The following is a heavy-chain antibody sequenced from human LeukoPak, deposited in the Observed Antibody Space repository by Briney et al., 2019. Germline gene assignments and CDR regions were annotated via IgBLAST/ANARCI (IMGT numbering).Heavy chain of an antibody. CDR1: GFSLTDYP. CDR2: IRTTAEGAKYA. Sequence: GGSLRLSCATSGFSLTDYPMNWVRQAPGKGLEWISNIRTTAEGAKYAYYADSVKGRVTISRDDGKNTLYLHMNSLRDNDTAVYYCATDQRYAFDYWGQGILVTVSS. V-gene: IGHV3-48*02. D-gene: IGHD3-9*01. CDR3: ATDQRYAFDY. J-gene: IGHJ4*02.